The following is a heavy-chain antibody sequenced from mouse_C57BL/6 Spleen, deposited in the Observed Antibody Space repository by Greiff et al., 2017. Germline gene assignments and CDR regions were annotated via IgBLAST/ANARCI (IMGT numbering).Heavy chain of an antibody. Sequence: VQLQVSGPGLVQPSQSLSITCTVSGFSLPSYGVHWGRQSPGKGLEWLGVVVSGGSTDFNAAFLSSLSISKDNSRSQVFLKMNSLQAADTAIYYCAYYSLYAMDYWSQGSSGTVSS. CDR2: VVSGGST. J-gene: IGHJ4*01. D-gene: IGHD1-1*01. V-gene: IGHV2-2*01. CDR3: AYYSLYAMDY. CDR1: GFSLPSYG.